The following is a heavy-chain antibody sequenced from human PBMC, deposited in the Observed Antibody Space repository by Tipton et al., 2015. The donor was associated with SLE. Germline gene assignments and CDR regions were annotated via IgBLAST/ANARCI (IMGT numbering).Heavy chain of an antibody. D-gene: IGHD6-19*01. J-gene: IGHJ4*02. CDR2: IYHSGST. V-gene: IGHV4-38-2*01. CDR1: GYSISSGYY. Sequence: TLSLTCAVSGYSISSGYYWGWIRQPPGKGLEWIGSIYHSGSTYYNPPLKSRVTISVDTSKNQFSLMRSSVTAADTAVYYCARVYSSGWCAHWGQGTLVTVSS. CDR3: ARVYSSGWCAH.